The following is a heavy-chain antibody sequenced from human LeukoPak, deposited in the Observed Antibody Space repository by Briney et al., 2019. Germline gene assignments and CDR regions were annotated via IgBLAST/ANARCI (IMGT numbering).Heavy chain of an antibody. CDR2: INHSGST. D-gene: IGHD1-20*01. Sequence: SETLSLTCAVYGGSFSGYYWSWIRQPPGKGLEWIGEINHSGSTNYNPSLKSRVTIAVDTSKNQFSLKLSSVTAADTAVYYCAREPRFITGPRGVDYWGKGTLVTVSS. CDR3: AREPRFITGPRGVDY. V-gene: IGHV4-34*01. J-gene: IGHJ4*02. CDR1: GGSFSGYY.